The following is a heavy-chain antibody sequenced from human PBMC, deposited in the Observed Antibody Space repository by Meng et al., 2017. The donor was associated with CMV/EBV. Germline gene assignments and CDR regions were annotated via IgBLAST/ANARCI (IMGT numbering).Heavy chain of an antibody. Sequence: SETLSLTCIVSGVSISGHYWNWMRQSPGEGLEWIGYFYNSETNYNPSLRSRVTISVDTSQNQVSLRLSSVTSADTAIYYCTRGTGPWGQGTLVTVSS. D-gene: IGHD1-14*01. CDR2: FYNSET. V-gene: IGHV4-59*11. CDR1: GVSISGHY. CDR3: TRGTGP. J-gene: IGHJ5*02.